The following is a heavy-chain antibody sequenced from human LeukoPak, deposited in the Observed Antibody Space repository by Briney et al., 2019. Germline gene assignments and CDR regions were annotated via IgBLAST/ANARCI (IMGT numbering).Heavy chain of an antibody. CDR1: GFTFDDYA. CDR2: ISWNSGSI. Sequence: GRSLRLSCAASGFTFDDYAMHWVRQAPGKGLEWVSGISWNSGSIGYADSVKGRFTISRDNAKNSPYLQMNSLRAEDTALYYCAKDLEWELRGWGFDYWGQGTLVTVSS. D-gene: IGHD1-26*01. V-gene: IGHV3-9*01. CDR3: AKDLEWELRGWGFDY. J-gene: IGHJ4*02.